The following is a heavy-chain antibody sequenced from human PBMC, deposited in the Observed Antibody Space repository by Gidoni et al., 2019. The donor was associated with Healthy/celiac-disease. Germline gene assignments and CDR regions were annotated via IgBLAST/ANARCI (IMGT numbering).Heavy chain of an antibody. CDR3: ARVGLWFGELSRGGNWFDP. CDR2: ISAYNGNT. CDR1: GYTFTSYG. J-gene: IGHJ5*02. V-gene: IGHV1-18*01. Sequence: QVQLVQSGAEVKKPGASVKVSCKASGYTFTSYGITWVRQAPGQGLEWMGWISAYNGNTNYAQKLQGRVTMTTDTSTSTTYMELRSLTSDDTAVYYCARVGLWFGELSRGGNWFDPWGQGTLVTVSS. D-gene: IGHD3-10*01.